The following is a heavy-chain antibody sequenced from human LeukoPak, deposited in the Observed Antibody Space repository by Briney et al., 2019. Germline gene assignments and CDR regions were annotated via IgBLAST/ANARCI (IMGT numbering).Heavy chain of an antibody. CDR3: ARTGYGDYVNWFDP. J-gene: IGHJ5*02. CDR2: IWPGDSDT. Sequence: GESLKISCKISGYDFTTYWIGWVRQMPGKGLECMGIIWPGDSDTRYSPSFQGQVTISADKSISTAYLQWTSLKASDSAMYYCARTGYGDYVNWFDPWGQGTLVTVSS. V-gene: IGHV5-51*01. D-gene: IGHD4-17*01. CDR1: GYDFTTYW.